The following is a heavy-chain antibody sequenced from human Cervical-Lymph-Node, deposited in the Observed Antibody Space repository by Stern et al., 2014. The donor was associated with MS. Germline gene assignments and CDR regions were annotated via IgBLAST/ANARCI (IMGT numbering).Heavy chain of an antibody. CDR3: AKDPRIYDSSGYLDA. V-gene: IGHV3-30*18. CDR1: GFTFSLYD. CDR2: ISYDGDNK. Sequence: QVQLVESGGGVVQPGRSLRLSCAASGFTFSLYDMHWVRQAPGKGLEWVAVISYDGDNKFYTDSVKGRFTISRDSSKSTLYLQLNSLRPEDTAIYYCAKDPRIYDSSGYLDAWGQGTLVTVSP. J-gene: IGHJ5*02. D-gene: IGHD3-22*01.